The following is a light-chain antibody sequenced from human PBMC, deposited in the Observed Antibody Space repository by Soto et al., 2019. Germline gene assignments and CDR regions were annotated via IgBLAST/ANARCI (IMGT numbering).Light chain of an antibody. J-gene: IGLJ1*01. CDR2: AVS. CDR3: SSYTSDSSYV. Sequence: QSALTQPASVSGSPGQSITISCTGTSSDVGLYDYVSWYQQHPGKAPQLMIYAVSNRPSGVSNRFSASKSGNTASLFISGLQAEDEADYYCSSYTSDSSYVFGLRIKVTVL. V-gene: IGLV2-14*01. CDR1: SSDVGLYDY.